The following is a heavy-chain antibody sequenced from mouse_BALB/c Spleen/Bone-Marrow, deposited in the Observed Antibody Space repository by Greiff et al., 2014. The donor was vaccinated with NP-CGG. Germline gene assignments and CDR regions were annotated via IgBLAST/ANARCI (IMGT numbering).Heavy chain of an antibody. D-gene: IGHD2-1*01. J-gene: IGHJ4*01. V-gene: IGHV14-3*02. CDR3: ASSGNYEGGAMDY. Sequence: VQLKESGAELVKPGASVKLSCTASGFNIKDTFVHWMKQRPEQGLEWNGRIDPANGITKYDPKFQGKATIPTDTSSNTAYLQLSSLTSEDTAVYYCASSGNYEGGAMDYWGQGTSVTVSS. CDR1: GFNIKDTF. CDR2: IDPANGIT.